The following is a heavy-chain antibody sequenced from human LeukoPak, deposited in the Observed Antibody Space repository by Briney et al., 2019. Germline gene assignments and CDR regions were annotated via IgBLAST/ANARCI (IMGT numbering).Heavy chain of an antibody. Sequence: PGGSLRLSCAASGFTFSSYWMSWVRQAPGKGLEWVANIKQDGSEKYYVDSVKGRFTISRDNAKNSLYLQMNSLRAEDTAVYYCASSRYNWNYSYMDVWGKGTTVTVSS. CDR2: IKQDGSEK. J-gene: IGHJ6*03. CDR1: GFTFSSYW. CDR3: ASSRYNWNYSYMDV. D-gene: IGHD1-20*01. V-gene: IGHV3-7*01.